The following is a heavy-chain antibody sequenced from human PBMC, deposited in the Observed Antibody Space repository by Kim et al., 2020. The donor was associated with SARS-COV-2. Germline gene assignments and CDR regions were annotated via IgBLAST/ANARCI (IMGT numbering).Heavy chain of an antibody. Sequence: THNPTLKSRVTISIDTSKSQFALKLSSVTAADTAVYYCARKTYFDYWGQGTLVIVSS. CDR3: ARKTYFDY. V-gene: IGHV4-4*09. J-gene: IGHJ4*02.